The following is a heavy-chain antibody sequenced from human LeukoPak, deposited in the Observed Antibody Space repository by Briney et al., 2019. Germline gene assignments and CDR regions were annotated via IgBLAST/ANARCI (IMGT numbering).Heavy chain of an antibody. CDR3: AARFPTSQWELHY. V-gene: IGHV1-58*01. Sequence: ASVKVSCKASGFTFTSSAVQWVRQARGQRLEWIGWIVVGSGNTNYAQKFQERVTITRDMSTSTAYMELSSLRSEDTAVYYRAARFPTSQWELHYWGQGTLVTVSS. D-gene: IGHD1-26*01. CDR1: GFTFTSSA. CDR2: IVVGSGNT. J-gene: IGHJ4*02.